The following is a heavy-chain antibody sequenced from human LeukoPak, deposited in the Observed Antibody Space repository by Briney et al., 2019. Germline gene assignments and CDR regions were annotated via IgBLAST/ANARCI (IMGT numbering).Heavy chain of an antibody. J-gene: IGHJ4*02. CDR3: ARGLDTYYYDKEVDY. D-gene: IGHD3-22*01. CDR1: GGTFSSYA. Sequence: AASVKVSRKASGGTFSSYAISWVRQAPGQGLEWMGGIIPIFGTANYAQKFQGRVTITADKSTSTAYMELRSLRSDDTAVYYCARGLDTYYYDKEVDYWGQGTLVTVSS. V-gene: IGHV1-69*06. CDR2: IIPIFGTA.